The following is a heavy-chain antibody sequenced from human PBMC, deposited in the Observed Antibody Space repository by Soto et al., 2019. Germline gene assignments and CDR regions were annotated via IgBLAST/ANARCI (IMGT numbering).Heavy chain of an antibody. D-gene: IGHD3-22*01. Sequence: PGGSLRLSCAASGFTFSNYPMSCVRQAPGKGLEWVSGMSGSGSSTYYADSVKGRFTISRDNSKNTLYLQMNSLRGEETAIYYCAKVDSGCYYCDYWGQGTRFSVSS. J-gene: IGHJ4*02. CDR1: GFTFSNYP. CDR3: AKVDSGCYYCDY. V-gene: IGHV3-23*01. CDR2: MSGSGSST.